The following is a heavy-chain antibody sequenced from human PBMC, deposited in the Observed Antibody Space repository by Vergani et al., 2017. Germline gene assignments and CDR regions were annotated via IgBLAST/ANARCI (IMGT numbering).Heavy chain of an antibody. CDR1: GGSISSSSYY. J-gene: IGHJ3*02. D-gene: IGHD4-17*01. V-gene: IGHV4-39*07. Sequence: QLQLQESGPGLVKPSETLSLTCTVSGGSISSSSYYWGWIRQPPGKGLEWIGSIYYSGSTYYNPSLKSRVTISVDTSKNQFSLKLSSVTASDTAVYYCARTYGDYVEVGFDIWGQGTMVTVSS. CDR3: ARTYGDYVEVGFDI. CDR2: IYYSGST.